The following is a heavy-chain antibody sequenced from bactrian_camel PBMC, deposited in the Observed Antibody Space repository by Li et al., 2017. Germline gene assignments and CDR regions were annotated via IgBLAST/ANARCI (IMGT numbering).Heavy chain of an antibody. CDR2: YYTGGGST. Sequence: DVQLVESGGGSVEPGGSLGLSCEISGISDNILYMAWFRQAPGKAREGITAYYTGGGSTDYADSVKGRFTISRDNAKTTLYLQMNNLKPEDTAMYYCAARLTYALLSVYVCSLNINRTPGADYWGQGTQVTVS. CDR3: AARLTYALLSVYVCSLNINRTPGADY. CDR1: GISDNILY. V-gene: IGHV3S40*01. J-gene: IGHJ4*01. D-gene: IGHD3*01.